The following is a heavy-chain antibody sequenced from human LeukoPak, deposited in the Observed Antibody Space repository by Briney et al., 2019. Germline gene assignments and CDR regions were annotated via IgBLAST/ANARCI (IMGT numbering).Heavy chain of an antibody. CDR3: AREDDTSGYDRSDY. D-gene: IGHD3-22*01. CDR1: GGPINSGRYY. V-gene: IGHV4-61*02. Sequence: PSETLSLTCTVSGGPINSGRYYWSWIRQPAGKALEWSGRIYTSGTTTYNPSLKSRVTISLDTSRNQYSLRLSSVTAADTAMYFCAREDDTSGYDRSDYWGQGTLVTVSS. CDR2: IYTSGTT. J-gene: IGHJ4*02.